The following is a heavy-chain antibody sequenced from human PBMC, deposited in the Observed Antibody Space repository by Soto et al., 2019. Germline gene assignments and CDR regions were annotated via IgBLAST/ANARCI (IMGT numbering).Heavy chain of an antibody. CDR1: GFTFSSYA. CDR2: ISHDGRST. V-gene: IGHV3-30*04. Sequence: GGSLRLSCAASGFTFSSYAMSWVRQAPGKGLEWVAFISHDGRSTFYSDSVKGRFTISRDNSKNMVFLQMNGVTLEDTAIYHCAVDGVPRTSFRYYYFRFWGRGTLVTVSS. D-gene: IGHD1-20*01. CDR3: AVDGVPRTSFRYYYFRF. J-gene: IGHJ4*02.